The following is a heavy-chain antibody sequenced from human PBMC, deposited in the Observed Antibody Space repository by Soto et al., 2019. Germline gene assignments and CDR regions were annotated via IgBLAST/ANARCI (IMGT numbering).Heavy chain of an antibody. Sequence: QVQLVQSGAEVKKPGSSVKVSCKASGGTLSSYAISWVRQAPGQGLEWMGGIIPIFGRANYAQNFQGRVTITAAASTSTAYMELSSLRSEDTAVYYCAQTLGLAVAGPGRFDLWGRGTLVTVSS. CDR3: AQTLGLAVAGPGRFDL. J-gene: IGHJ2*01. CDR2: IIPIFGRA. V-gene: IGHV1-69*12. D-gene: IGHD6-19*01. CDR1: GGTLSSYA.